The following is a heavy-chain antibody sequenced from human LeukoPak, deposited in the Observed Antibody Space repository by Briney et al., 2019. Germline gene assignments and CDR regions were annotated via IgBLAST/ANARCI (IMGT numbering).Heavy chain of an antibody. V-gene: IGHV4-31*03. CDR2: IYYSGTT. J-gene: IGHJ4*02. Sequence: SQTLSLTCTVSGGSISSGGYYWSWIRQLPGKGLEWIGYIYYSGTTSYNPSLKSRLTISLDTSENQFSLKLSSVTAADTAAYYCARGSTGDKSNNWGQGTLVTVSS. CDR1: GGSISSGGYY. D-gene: IGHD7-27*01. CDR3: ARGSTGDKSNN.